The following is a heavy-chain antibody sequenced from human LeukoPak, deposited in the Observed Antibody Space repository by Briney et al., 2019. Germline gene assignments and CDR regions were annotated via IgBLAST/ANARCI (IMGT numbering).Heavy chain of an antibody. J-gene: IGHJ6*03. Sequence: GGSLRLSCAASGFTFSSYGMHWVGQAPGKGLEWVAVIWYDGSNKYYADSVKGRFTISRDNSKNTLYLQMNSLRAEDTAVYYCAKPSGSYDYYYYYMDVWGKGTTVTVSS. D-gene: IGHD1-26*01. CDR2: IWYDGSNK. CDR3: AKPSGSYDYYYYYMDV. V-gene: IGHV3-33*06. CDR1: GFTFSSYG.